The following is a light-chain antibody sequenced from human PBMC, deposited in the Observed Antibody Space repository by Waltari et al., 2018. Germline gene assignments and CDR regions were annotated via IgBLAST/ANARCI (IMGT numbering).Light chain of an antibody. Sequence: QSALTQPASMSGSPGHPVTIPCTGTSDDVGGSNLVSWYQQHPGKAPKLIIFEVTKRPSGVSNRFSGSRSGNTASLTLSGLQPEDEAAYYCCSYAGTDSWVFGGGTKVTVL. CDR2: EVT. V-gene: IGLV2-23*02. CDR1: SDDVGGSNL. J-gene: IGLJ3*02. CDR3: CSYAGTDSWV.